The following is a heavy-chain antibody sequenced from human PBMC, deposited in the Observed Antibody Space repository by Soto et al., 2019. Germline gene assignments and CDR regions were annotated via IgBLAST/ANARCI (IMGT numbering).Heavy chain of an antibody. CDR2: ISGGSLTT. J-gene: IGHJ4*02. D-gene: IGHD4-17*01. Sequence: EVQLLESGGGSVQPGGSLRLSCAASGYAMSWVRQAPGKGLEWVSAISGGSLTTYYADSVKGRFTISRDISRNTLFLQMNSLRAEDTAVYYCAKQAPGDYDSYFDNWGQGTLVTVSS. V-gene: IGHV3-23*01. CDR1: GYA. CDR3: AKQAPGDYDSYFDN.